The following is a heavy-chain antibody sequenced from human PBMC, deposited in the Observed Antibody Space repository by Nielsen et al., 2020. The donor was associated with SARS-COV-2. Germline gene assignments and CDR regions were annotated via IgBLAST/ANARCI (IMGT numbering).Heavy chain of an antibody. D-gene: IGHD4/OR15-4a*01. J-gene: IGHJ4*02. CDR1: GVTLNNYA. CDR2: ISRSSTAM. V-gene: IGHV3-48*04. Sequence: GESLKISCAASGVTLNNYAMNWVRQAPGKGLEWISYISRSSTAMYYAESVKGRFTISRDNARNTLYLQMNSLRVEDTAVYYCARVGSYGDPEYLDYWGQGALVTVSS. CDR3: ARVGSYGDPEYLDY.